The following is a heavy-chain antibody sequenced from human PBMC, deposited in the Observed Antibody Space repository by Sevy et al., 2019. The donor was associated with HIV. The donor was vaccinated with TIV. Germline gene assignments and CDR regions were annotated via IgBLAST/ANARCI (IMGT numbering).Heavy chain of an antibody. D-gene: IGHD6-6*01. CDR2: IYYSGST. V-gene: IGHV4-59*01. J-gene: IGHJ1*01. CDR1: GGSISSYY. CDR3: ARAYSSSSYFQH. Sequence: SETLSLTCTVSGGSISSYYWSWIRQPPGKGLEWIGYIYYSGSTNYNPSLKSRVTISVDTSKNQCSLKLSSVTAADTAVYYCARAYSSSSYFQHWGQGTLVTVSS.